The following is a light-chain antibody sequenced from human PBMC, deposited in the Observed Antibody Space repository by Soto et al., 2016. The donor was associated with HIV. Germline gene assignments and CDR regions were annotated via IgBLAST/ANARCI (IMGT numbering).Light chain of an antibody. CDR3: QVWDCSRDHPNWV. Sequence: SYELTQPPSVSVAPGKTARITCGGDNIGSKSVHWYQQKPGQAPVLVVYDDSDRPSGIPERFSGSNSGNTATLTITRVEAGDEADYFCQVWDCSRDHPNWVFGGGTKLTIL. CDR1: NIGSKS. V-gene: IGLV3-21*03. CDR2: DDS. J-gene: IGLJ3*02.